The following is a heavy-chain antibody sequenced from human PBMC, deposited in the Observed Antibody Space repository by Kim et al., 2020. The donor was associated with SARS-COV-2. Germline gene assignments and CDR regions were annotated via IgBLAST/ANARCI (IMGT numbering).Heavy chain of an antibody. V-gene: IGHV3-23*01. CDR3: AKGGSRGYYDILTGYNYLDY. CDR2: ISGSGGST. J-gene: IGHJ4*02. Sequence: GGSLRLSCAASGFTFSSYAMSWVRQAPGKGLEWVSAISGSGGSTYYADSVKGRFTISRDNSKNTLYLQMNSLRAEDTAVYYCAKGGSRGYYDILTGYNYLDYWGQGTLVTVSS. CDR1: GFTFSSYA. D-gene: IGHD3-9*01.